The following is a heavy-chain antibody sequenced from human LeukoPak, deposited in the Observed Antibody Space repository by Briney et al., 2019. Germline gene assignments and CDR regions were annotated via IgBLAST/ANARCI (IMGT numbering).Heavy chain of an antibody. D-gene: IGHD3-22*01. CDR3: ARHLLTSPYYYDSSGYYFY. CDR2: IYYSGST. J-gene: IGHJ4*02. CDR1: GGSISTGAYY. Sequence: SQTLSLSCTVSGGSISTGAYYWGWIRQPPGKGLEWIGSIYYSGSTYYNPSLKSRVTISVDTSKNQFSLKLSSVTAADTAVYYCARHLLTSPYYYDSSGYYFYWGQGTLVTVSS. V-gene: IGHV4-39*01.